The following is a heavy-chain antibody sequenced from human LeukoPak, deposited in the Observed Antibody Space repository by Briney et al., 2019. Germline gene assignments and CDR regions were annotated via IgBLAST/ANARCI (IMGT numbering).Heavy chain of an antibody. CDR1: GFTFSSYA. Sequence: GGSLRLSCAASGFTFSSYAMHWVRQAPGKGLEWVAYIWYDGTNEYYADSVKGRFTISRDNSKNTLYLQMNSLRAEDTAVYFCATVIRGMTMMTYYDYWGQGTLVTVSS. D-gene: IGHD2-21*02. J-gene: IGHJ4*02. CDR2: IWYDGTNE. V-gene: IGHV3-30*02. CDR3: ATVIRGMTMMTYYDY.